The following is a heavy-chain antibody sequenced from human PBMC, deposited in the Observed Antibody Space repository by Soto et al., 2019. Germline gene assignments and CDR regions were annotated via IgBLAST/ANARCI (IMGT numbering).Heavy chain of an antibody. CDR2: ISAGGST. J-gene: IGHJ4*02. CDR1: GFTFSDYA. Sequence: GGSLRLSCAASGFTFSDYAMSWVRQPPGKGLEWVSVISAGGSTYYADSVKGRFTVSRANSKNTLYLQMNSLRAEDTAVYYCANVPIWCSSTSCYTEGFDYWGQGTLVTVSS. D-gene: IGHD2-2*02. V-gene: IGHV3-23*01. CDR3: ANVPIWCSSTSCYTEGFDY.